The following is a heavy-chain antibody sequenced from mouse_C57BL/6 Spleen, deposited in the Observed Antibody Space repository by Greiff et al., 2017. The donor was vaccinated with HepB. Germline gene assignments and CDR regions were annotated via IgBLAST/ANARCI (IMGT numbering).Heavy chain of an antibody. CDR3: ARRGYYGSSPYFDY. CDR2: IYPRSGNT. V-gene: IGHV1-81*01. J-gene: IGHJ2*01. CDR1: GYTFTSYG. Sequence: VQLQESGAELARPGASVKLSCKASGYTFTSYGISWVKQRTGQGLEWIGEIYPRSGNTYYNEKFKGKATLTADKSSSTAYMELRSLTSEDSAVYFCARRGYYGSSPYFDYWGQGTTLTVSS. D-gene: IGHD1-1*01.